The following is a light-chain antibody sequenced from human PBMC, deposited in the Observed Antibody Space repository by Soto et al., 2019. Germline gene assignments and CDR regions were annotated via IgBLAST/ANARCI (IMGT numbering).Light chain of an antibody. CDR2: DAS. V-gene: IGKV3-11*01. Sequence: EIVLTQSPATLSLSPGERATLSCRASRSVRSYLAWYQQKPGQAPRLLIYDASNRAAGIPARFSGSGSETDLTLTISNLEPEDFVVDYCQQRYAWPPITFGQGTRLEIK. CDR3: QQRYAWPPIT. J-gene: IGKJ5*01. CDR1: RSVRSY.